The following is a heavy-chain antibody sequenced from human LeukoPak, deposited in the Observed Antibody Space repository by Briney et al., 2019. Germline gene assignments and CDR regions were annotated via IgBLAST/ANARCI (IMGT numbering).Heavy chain of an antibody. Sequence: KTSQTLSLTCNVSGGSISSGDKYWSWIRQPPGKGLEWIGYIYYSGSTYYNPSLKSRLTISVDTSENQFSLHLTSVTAADTAVYSCARVTRWAGLDFWGQGTLVTVSS. J-gene: IGHJ4*02. V-gene: IGHV4-30-4*01. CDR1: GGSISSGDKY. CDR3: ARVTRWAGLDF. CDR2: IYYSGST. D-gene: IGHD2-21*02.